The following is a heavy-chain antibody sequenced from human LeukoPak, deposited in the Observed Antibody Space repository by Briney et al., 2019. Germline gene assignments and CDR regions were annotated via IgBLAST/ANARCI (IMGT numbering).Heavy chain of an antibody. CDR3: ARLYSSSSHFDY. CDR1: GGSISTYY. CDR2: IYTSGTT. V-gene: IGHV4-4*07. J-gene: IGHJ4*02. D-gene: IGHD6-6*01. Sequence: PSETLSLTCTVSGGSISTYYWSWIRQPAGKGLEWIGHIYTSGTTSYNPSLKSRVTMSVDTSKNQFSLKLNSVTAADTAVYYCARLYSSSSHFDYWGQGTLVTVSS.